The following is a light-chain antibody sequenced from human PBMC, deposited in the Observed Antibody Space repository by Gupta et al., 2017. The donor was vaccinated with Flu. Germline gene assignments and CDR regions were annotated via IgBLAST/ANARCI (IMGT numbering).Light chain of an antibody. Sequence: AGFVSTNSYCSWYQQTPGQAPRTLIYSTSPRCSAVPVRFSGSVRGNKFALTITGAQADAEADYYCQMYMVNDISVFGGGTKLTVL. CDR1: AGFVSTNSY. CDR2: STS. CDR3: QMYMVNDISV. J-gene: IGLJ3*02. V-gene: IGLV8-61*01.